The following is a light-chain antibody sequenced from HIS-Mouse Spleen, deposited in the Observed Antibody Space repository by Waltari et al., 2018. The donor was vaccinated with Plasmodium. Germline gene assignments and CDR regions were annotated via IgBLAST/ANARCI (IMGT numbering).Light chain of an antibody. J-gene: IGLJ3*02. V-gene: IGLV3-10*01. CDR3: YSTDSSGNHSRV. CDR1: ALPKKY. CDR2: EDS. Sequence: SYELTQPPSVSVSPGQTSRITCSGDALPKKYAYWYQQKSGQAPVLVIYEDSKRPAGNPERFSGSSSGTMATLTISGAQVEDEADYYCYSTDSSGNHSRVFGGGTKLTVL.